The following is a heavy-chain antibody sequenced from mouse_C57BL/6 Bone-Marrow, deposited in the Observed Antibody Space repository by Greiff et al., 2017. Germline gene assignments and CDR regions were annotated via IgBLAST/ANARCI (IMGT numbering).Heavy chain of an antibody. CDR3: ARRTVVAPGYFDV. CDR1: GFTFSDYG. Sequence: DVKLVESGGGLVKPGGSLKLSCAASGFTFSDYGMHWVRQAPEKGLEWVAYISSGSSTIYYADTVKGRFTISRDNAKNTLFLQMTSLRSEDTAMYYCARRTVVAPGYFDVWGTGTTVTVSS. D-gene: IGHD1-1*01. CDR2: ISSGSSTI. V-gene: IGHV5-17*01. J-gene: IGHJ1*03.